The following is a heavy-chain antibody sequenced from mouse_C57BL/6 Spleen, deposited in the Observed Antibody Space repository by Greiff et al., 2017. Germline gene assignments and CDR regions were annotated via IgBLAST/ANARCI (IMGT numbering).Heavy chain of an antibody. CDR2: ISSGSSTI. CDR3: ARIARTGAMDY. V-gene: IGHV5-17*01. Sequence: EVQGVESGGGLVKPGGSLKLSCAASGFTFSDYGMHWVRQAPEKGLEWVAYISSGSSTIYYADTVKGRFTISRANAKNTLFLQMTSLRSEDTAMYYCARIARTGAMDYWGQGTSVTVSS. J-gene: IGHJ4*01. CDR1: GFTFSDYG.